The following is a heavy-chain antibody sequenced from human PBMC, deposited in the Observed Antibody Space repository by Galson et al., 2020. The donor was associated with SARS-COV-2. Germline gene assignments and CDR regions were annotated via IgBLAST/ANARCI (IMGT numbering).Heavy chain of an antibody. V-gene: IGHV3-30*18. Sequence: GGSLRLSCAASGLPFRSYAMHWVRQAPGKGLEWVAVISYDGSNRYYADSVKGRFTISRDNFKNTLYMQMNSLRAEDTAIYYCAKGVSTSCYSGADYWGQGTLVAVSS. CDR3: AKGVSTSCYSGADY. J-gene: IGHJ4*02. D-gene: IGHD2-2*01. CDR1: GLPFRSYA. CDR2: ISYDGSNR.